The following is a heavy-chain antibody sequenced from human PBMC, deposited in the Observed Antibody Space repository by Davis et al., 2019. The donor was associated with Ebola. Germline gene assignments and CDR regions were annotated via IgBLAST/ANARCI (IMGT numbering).Heavy chain of an antibody. V-gene: IGHV3-20*04. J-gene: IGHJ4*02. CDR3: ARESSSSWYPYRYFDY. CDR1: GFPFSDYW. D-gene: IGHD6-13*01. CDR2: INWNGGST. Sequence: GGSLRLSCAASGFPFSDYWMHWVRHAPGKGLEWVSGINWNGGSTGYADSVKGRFTISRDNAKNSLYLQMDTLRAEDTALYYCARESSSSWYPYRYFDYWGQGTLVTVSS.